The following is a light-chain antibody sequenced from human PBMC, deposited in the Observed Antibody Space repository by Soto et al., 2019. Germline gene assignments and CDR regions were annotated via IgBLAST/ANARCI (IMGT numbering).Light chain of an antibody. J-gene: IGKJ1*01. Sequence: EIVLTQSPATLSLSPGEGATLSCRASQSVGSYLAWYQQKPGQAPRLLIYDASNRATGIPARFSGSGSGTDFTHTISSLEPEDFAVYYCQQRSNWWTFGQGTKVEIK. CDR3: QQRSNWWT. V-gene: IGKV3-11*01. CDR1: QSVGSY. CDR2: DAS.